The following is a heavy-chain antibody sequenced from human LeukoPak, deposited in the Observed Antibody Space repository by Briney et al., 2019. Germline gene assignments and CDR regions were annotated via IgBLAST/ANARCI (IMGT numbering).Heavy chain of an antibody. V-gene: IGHV4-59*01. J-gene: IGHJ5*02. CDR2: IYYSGST. CDR3: ARVHLDTGYR. Sequence: SETLSLTCTVSGGSINNYYWSWIRQPPGKGLEWIGYIYYSGSTNYNPSLKSRVTISVDTSKNQFSLKLRSVTAADTAVYYCARVHLDTGYRWGQGTLVTVSS. CDR1: GGSINNYY. D-gene: IGHD5-18*01.